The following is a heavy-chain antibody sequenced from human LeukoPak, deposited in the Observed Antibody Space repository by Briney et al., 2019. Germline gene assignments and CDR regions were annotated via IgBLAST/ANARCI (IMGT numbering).Heavy chain of an antibody. J-gene: IGHJ4*02. D-gene: IGHD2-21*02. V-gene: IGHV1-8*01. CDR2: MNPNSGNT. Sequence: GASVKVSCKASGYTFTSYDINWVRQATGQGLEWMGWMNPNSGNTGYAQKFQGRVTMTRNTSISTAYMELSSLRSEDTAVYYCAAVPRFCGGDCLPPGYWGQGTLVTVSS. CDR3: AAVPRFCGGDCLPPGY. CDR1: GYTFTSYD.